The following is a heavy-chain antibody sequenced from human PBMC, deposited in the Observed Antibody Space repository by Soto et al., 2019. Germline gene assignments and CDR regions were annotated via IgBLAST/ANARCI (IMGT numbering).Heavy chain of an antibody. V-gene: IGHV1-69*06. CDR1: GGTFSSYA. D-gene: IGHD3-10*01. CDR2: SIPIFGTA. Sequence: QVQLVQSGAEVKKPGSSVKVSCKASGGTFSSYAISWVRQAPGQGLEWMGGSIPIFGTANYAQKFQGRVTITADKSTSTAYMELSSLRSEDTAVYYCARGRDMVRGVITKYNWFDPWGQGTLVTVSS. CDR3: ARGRDMVRGVITKYNWFDP. J-gene: IGHJ5*02.